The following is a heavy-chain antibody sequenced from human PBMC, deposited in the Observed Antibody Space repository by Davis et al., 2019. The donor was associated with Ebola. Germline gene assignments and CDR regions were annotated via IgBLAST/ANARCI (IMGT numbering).Heavy chain of an antibody. D-gene: IGHD3-16*01. CDR3: AKDDYLQRWGGFDI. CDR2: LLSDARKE. V-gene: IGHV3-30*18. Sequence: SLNLSCAASGFTFSNYGIHWFRHPPGKGLGRLAGLLSDARKEFYADSVKGRFTISRDNSKNTLYLQMNSLRPEDTALYYCAKDDYLQRWGGFDIWGQGTMVTVSS. CDR1: GFTFSNYG. J-gene: IGHJ3*02.